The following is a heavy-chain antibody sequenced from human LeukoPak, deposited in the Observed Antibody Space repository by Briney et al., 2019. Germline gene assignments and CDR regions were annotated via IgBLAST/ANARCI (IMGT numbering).Heavy chain of an antibody. J-gene: IGHJ6*02. CDR3: ASAPTRITMVRGVIPAYYYGMDV. CDR2: IIPILGIA. V-gene: IGHV1-69*04. CDR1: GGTFSSYA. D-gene: IGHD3-10*01. Sequence: ASEKVPSKASGGTFSSYAVSWVRQAPGQGLEWMGRIIPILGIANYAQKFQGRVTITADKSTSTAYMELSSLRSEDTAVYYCASAPTRITMVRGVIPAYYYGMDVWGQGTTVTVSS.